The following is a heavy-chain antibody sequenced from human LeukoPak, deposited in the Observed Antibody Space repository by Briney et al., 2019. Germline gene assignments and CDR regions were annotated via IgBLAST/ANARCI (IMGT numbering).Heavy chain of an antibody. CDR3: ARDRSGGYVSYFDS. D-gene: IGHD3-22*01. CDR1: GFTFSNAW. V-gene: IGHV3-15*01. CDR2: IKSKTDGGTT. J-gene: IGHJ4*02. Sequence: PGGSLRLSCAASGFTFSNAWMSWVRQAPGKGLEWVGRIKSKTDGGTTDYAAPVKGRFTVSRDDSKNTLYLQMNSLKTEETAVYYCARDRSGGYVSYFDSWGQGTLVTVSS.